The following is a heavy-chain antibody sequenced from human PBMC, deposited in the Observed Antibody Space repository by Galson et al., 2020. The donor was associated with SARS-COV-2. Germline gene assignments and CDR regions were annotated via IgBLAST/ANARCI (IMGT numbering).Heavy chain of an antibody. CDR2: ISGSGDNT. V-gene: IGHV3-23*01. Sequence: TGGSLRLSCAASGFTFGSYAINWVRQAPGKGLEWVSKISGSGDNTYYADSVKGRFTIYIDNSKNTLYLQMNSLRAEDTAVYYCTRGEDIVVEPFAMLWRMGGGFFYYEMDVWGQGTTVIVSS. J-gene: IGHJ6*02. D-gene: IGHD2-2*01. CDR3: TRGEDIVVEPFAMLWRMGGGFFYYEMDV. CDR1: GFTFGSYA.